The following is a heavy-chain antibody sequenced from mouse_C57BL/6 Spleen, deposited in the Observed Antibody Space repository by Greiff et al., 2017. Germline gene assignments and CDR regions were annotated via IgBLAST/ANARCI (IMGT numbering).Heavy chain of an antibody. CDR2: IWSDGST. J-gene: IGHJ4*01. CDR3: ARHYYGSSYVSLYAMDY. D-gene: IGHD1-1*01. CDR1: GFSLTSYG. Sequence: VQLVESGPGLVAPSQSLSITCTVSGFSLTSYGVHWVRQPPGKGLEWLVVIWSDGSTNYNSALKSRLSISKDNSKRQVFLKMNSLQTDDTAMYYCARHYYGSSYVSLYAMDYWGQGTSVTVSS. V-gene: IGHV2-6-1*01.